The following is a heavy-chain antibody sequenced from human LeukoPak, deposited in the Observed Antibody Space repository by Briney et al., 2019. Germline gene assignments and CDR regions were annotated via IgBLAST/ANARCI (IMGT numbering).Heavy chain of an antibody. CDR2: ITAYNDNT. CDR3: ARVGFDILTGASSSYYYYYMDV. CDR1: GYTFTSYG. D-gene: IGHD3-9*01. J-gene: IGHJ6*03. Sequence: GASVKVSCKASGYTFTSYGISWVRQAPGQGLEWMGWITAYNDNTYYAQKLQGRVTMTRDTSTSTVYMELSSLRSEDTAVYYCARVGFDILTGASSSYYYYYMDVWGKGTTVTISS. V-gene: IGHV1-18*01.